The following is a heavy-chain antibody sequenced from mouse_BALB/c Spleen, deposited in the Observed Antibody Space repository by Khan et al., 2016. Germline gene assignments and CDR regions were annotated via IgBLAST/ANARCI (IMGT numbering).Heavy chain of an antibody. V-gene: IGHV3-2*02. CDR3: ATPYYVFVY. CDR2: IDSSGST. D-gene: IGHD1-1*02. J-gene: IGHJ3*01. CDR1: GYSITSDYA. Sequence: EVQLQESGPGLVKPSQSLSLTCTVTGYSITSDYAWNWIRQFPGNKLEWMGYIDSSGSTTYNPSFKSRVSITRDTSKNQIFLQLNSVTTEDTATYYCATPYYVFVYWGQGTLVTVSA.